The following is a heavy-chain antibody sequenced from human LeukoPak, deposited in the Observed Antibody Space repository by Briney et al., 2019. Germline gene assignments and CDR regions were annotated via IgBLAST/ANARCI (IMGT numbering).Heavy chain of an antibody. CDR3: ARDPTRRDGYNLRP. Sequence: PGGSLRLSCVGFGLTLSNYAMNWVRQAPGKGLEWVAITSYDGSQQFYADSVKGRFTISRDNAKNSLYLQMNSLRAEDTAVYYCARDPTRRDGYNLRPGGQGTLVTVSS. CDR2: TSYDGSQQ. CDR1: GLTLSNYA. D-gene: IGHD5-24*01. V-gene: IGHV3-30*04. J-gene: IGHJ4*02.